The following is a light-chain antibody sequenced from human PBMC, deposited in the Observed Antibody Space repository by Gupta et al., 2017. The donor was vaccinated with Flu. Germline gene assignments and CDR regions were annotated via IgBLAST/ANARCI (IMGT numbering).Light chain of an antibody. CDR2: DAS. CDR1: QSVESS. J-gene: IGKJ1*01. CDR3: QQRSLWPPWT. Sequence: ATLSLSPGERATLSCRASQSVESSLAWYQQRPGQAPRLLIYDASNRDAGIPARFSGSGSGTDFTLTISSREPEDFALYYCQQRSLWPPWTFGQGTXVEIK. V-gene: IGKV3-11*01.